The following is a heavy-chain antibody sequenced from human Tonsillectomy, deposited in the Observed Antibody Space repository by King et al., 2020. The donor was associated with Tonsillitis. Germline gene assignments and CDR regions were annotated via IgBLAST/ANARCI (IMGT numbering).Heavy chain of an antibody. D-gene: IGHD6-13*01. V-gene: IGHV3-15*01. J-gene: IGHJ2*01. CDR1: GFTFSNAW. Sequence: VQLVESGGGLVKPGGSLRLSCAASGFTFSNAWMSWVRQAPGKGLEWVGRIKSKTDGGTTDYAAPVKGRFTITRDDSKNTLNLQMNSLKTGDTPVYYCATVHSSSWYWYFYLWGRGTLVTVSS. CDR2: IKSKTDGGTT. CDR3: ATVHSSSWYWYFYL.